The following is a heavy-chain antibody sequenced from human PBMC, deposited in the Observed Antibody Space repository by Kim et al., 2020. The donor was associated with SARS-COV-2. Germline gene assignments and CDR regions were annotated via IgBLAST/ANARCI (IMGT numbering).Heavy chain of an antibody. V-gene: IGHV1-69*04. Sequence: SVKVSCKASGGTFSSYAISWVRQAPGQGLEWMGRIIPILGIANYAQKFQGRVTITADKSTSTAYMELSSLRSEDTAVYYCASHVDTAMVTTHDAFDIWGQGTMVTVSS. J-gene: IGHJ3*02. D-gene: IGHD5-18*01. CDR3: ASHVDTAMVTTHDAFDI. CDR1: GGTFSSYA. CDR2: IIPILGIA.